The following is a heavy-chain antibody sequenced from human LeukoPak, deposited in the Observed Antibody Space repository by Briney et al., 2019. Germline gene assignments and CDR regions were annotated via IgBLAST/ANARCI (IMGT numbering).Heavy chain of an antibody. Sequence: ASVKVSCKASGYTFTSYYMHWVRQAPGQGLEWMGWINTNTGNPTYAQGFTGRFVFSLDTSVSTAYLQISSLKAEDTAVYYCARRYYYGSGSRDYYYYYYMDVWGKGTTVTVSS. CDR2: INTNTGNP. V-gene: IGHV7-4-1*02. CDR1: GYTFTSYY. D-gene: IGHD3-10*01. J-gene: IGHJ6*03. CDR3: ARRYYYGSGSRDYYYYYYMDV.